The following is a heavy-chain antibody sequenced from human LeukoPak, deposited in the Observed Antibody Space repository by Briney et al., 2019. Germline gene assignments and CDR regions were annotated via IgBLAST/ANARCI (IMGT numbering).Heavy chain of an antibody. Sequence: GGSLRLSCAASGFTFSSYGMHWVRQAPGKGLEWVAFISYDGSNKYYADSVKGRFTISRDNAKNSLYLQMSSLRAEDTAVYYCARDQKQQSLNYWGQGTLVTVSS. CDR2: ISYDGSNK. D-gene: IGHD6-13*01. V-gene: IGHV3-30*03. CDR3: ARDQKQQSLNY. CDR1: GFTFSSYG. J-gene: IGHJ4*02.